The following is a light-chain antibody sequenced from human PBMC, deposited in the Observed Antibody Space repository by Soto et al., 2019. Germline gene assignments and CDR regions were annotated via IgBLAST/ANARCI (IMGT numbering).Light chain of an antibody. Sequence: EMVMTQSPATLSVSPGERATLSCRASQTVGIHLAWYQQKPGQAPRLLIYGASTRATGIPARFSGSGSGTDFTLTISSLQSEDFGVYYCHQYNHWPPWTFGQGTKVEIK. V-gene: IGKV3D-15*01. CDR2: GAS. J-gene: IGKJ1*01. CDR1: QTVGIH. CDR3: HQYNHWPPWT.